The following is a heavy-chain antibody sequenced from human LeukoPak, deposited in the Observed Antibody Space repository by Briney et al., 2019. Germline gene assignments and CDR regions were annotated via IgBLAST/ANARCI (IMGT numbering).Heavy chain of an antibody. V-gene: IGHV4-30-4*01. CDR2: IHYSGST. D-gene: IGHD4-23*01. CDR3: ARDSQTTVLTALSL. CDR1: GGSISSGDYY. Sequence: SQTLTLTCTVSGGSISSGDYYWSWIRQPPGEGLEWIGYIHYSGSTNYNPSLKSRVTISVDTSKNQFSLKLSSVTAADTAVYYCARDSQTTVLTALSLWGQGTLVTVSS. J-gene: IGHJ4*02.